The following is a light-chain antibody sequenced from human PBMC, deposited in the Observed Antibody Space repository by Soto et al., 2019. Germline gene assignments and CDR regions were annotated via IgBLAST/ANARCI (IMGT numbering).Light chain of an antibody. Sequence: QLVLTQPASVSGSPGQSITISCTGTSSDVGRYNYVSWFQQDPGKAPKLIIYQVTYRPSGVSNRFSGSKSGNTASLTISGLQAEDEADYYCSSYTSSSTLYVFGTGTKVTVL. V-gene: IGLV2-14*01. CDR2: QVT. J-gene: IGLJ1*01. CDR1: SSDVGRYNY. CDR3: SSYTSSSTLYV.